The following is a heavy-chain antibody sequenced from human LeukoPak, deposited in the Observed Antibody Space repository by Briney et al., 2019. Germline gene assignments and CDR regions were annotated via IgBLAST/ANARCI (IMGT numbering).Heavy chain of an antibody. CDR3: ARWRSDYNFDY. Sequence: GGSLRLSCAASGFTFSSYSMNWVRQAPGKGLEWVSYISSSSTIYYADSVKGRFTISRDNAKNSLYLQMNSLRAEDTAVYYCARWRSDYNFDYWGRGTLVTVSS. D-gene: IGHD3-10*01. V-gene: IGHV3-48*01. CDR1: GFTFSSYS. CDR2: ISSSSTI. J-gene: IGHJ4*02.